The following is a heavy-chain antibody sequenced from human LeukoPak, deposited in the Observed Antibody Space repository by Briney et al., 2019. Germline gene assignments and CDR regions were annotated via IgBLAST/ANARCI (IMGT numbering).Heavy chain of an antibody. D-gene: IGHD3-10*01. CDR3: ARAYYYGSGSYYGMDV. Sequence: SVKVSCKASGGTFSSYAISWVRQAPGQELEWMGGVIPIFGTANYAQKFQGRVTITADESTSTAYMELSSLRSEDTAVYYCARAYYYGSGSYYGMDVWGQGTTVTVSS. CDR1: GGTFSSYA. CDR2: VIPIFGTA. J-gene: IGHJ6*02. V-gene: IGHV1-69*01.